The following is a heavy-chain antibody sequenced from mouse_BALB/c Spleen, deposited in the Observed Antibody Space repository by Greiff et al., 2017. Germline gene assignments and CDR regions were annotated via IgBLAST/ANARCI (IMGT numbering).Heavy chain of an antibody. CDR1: GYSITSGYY. Sequence: EVQVVESGPGLVKPSQSLSLTCSVTGYSITSGYYWNWIRQFPGNKLEWMGYISYDGSNNYNPSLKNRISITRDTSKNQFFLKLNSVTTEDTATYYCARELAGALDYWGQGTTLTVSA. J-gene: IGHJ2*01. V-gene: IGHV3-6*02. D-gene: IGHD6-1*01. CDR3: ARELAGALDY. CDR2: ISYDGSN.